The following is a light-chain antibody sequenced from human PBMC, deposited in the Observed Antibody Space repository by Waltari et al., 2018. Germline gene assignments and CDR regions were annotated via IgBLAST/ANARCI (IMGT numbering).Light chain of an antibody. V-gene: IGKV3-20*01. J-gene: IGKJ2*01. CDR3: QHFGSSLPYT. CDR1: QSVSSSY. Sequence: EIVLTKSPGTLSLSTVERATLSCRASQSVSSSYLAWCQQKPGQAPRLPIYGASSRASGIPDRFSGSGSGTDFTLTISRLEPEDFAVYYCQHFGSSLPYTFGQGTKLEIK. CDR2: GAS.